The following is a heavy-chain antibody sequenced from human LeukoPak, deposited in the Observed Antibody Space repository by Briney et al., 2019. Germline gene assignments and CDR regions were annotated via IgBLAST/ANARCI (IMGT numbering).Heavy chain of an antibody. CDR2: ISRSGST. CDR3: GRVPNSGAFDI. V-gene: IGHV4-34*01. J-gene: IGHJ3*02. D-gene: IGHD1-7*01. Sequence: AETLTLSCAVSGCTFSSYYRSWIRQPPGKGLEWVAEISRSGSTKYNASLKSRVTISLDTSKNKFSLQETYVTAEDTAVYYCGRVPNSGAFDIWGQGTMVTVSS. CDR1: GCTFSSYY.